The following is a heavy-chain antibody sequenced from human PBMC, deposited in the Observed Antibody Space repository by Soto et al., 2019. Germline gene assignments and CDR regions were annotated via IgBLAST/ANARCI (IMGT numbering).Heavy chain of an antibody. D-gene: IGHD1-1*01. CDR3: ARYNVNSSFDY. CDR1: GFSLTTSGVG. V-gene: IGHV2-5*02. Sequence: GSGPTLVNPTQTLTVTCTFSGFSLTTSGVGVGWIRQPPGKALEWLALIYWDDDEPYSPSLKSRLTITKDTSKNQVVLTMTNMDPVDTATYYCARYNVNSSFDYWGQGTLVTVSS. CDR2: IYWDDDE. J-gene: IGHJ4*02.